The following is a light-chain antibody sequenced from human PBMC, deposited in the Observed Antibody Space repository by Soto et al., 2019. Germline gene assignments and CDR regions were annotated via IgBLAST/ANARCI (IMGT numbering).Light chain of an antibody. V-gene: IGKV1-39*01. CDR2: AAS. J-gene: IGKJ4*01. Sequence: DIQMTQSPASRSTSVGDRVTITCRASQGISTFLNWYQQKPGKAPRLLIYAASRLQSGVPARFSGSGVETDFTLTITSLQPEDFGIYYCQQSYALVRTFGGGTKVDIK. CDR3: QQSYALVRT. CDR1: QGISTF.